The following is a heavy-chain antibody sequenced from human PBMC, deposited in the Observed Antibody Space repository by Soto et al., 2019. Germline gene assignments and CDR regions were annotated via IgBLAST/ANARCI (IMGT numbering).Heavy chain of an antibody. CDR1: GFIFSSYW. CDR3: AREGDGNCTTASCYNGWFDS. D-gene: IGHD2-2*01. V-gene: IGHV3-7*01. J-gene: IGHJ5*01. CDR2: IKQDGRDI. Sequence: EVQLVESGGDLVQPGGSLRLSCAASGFIFSSYWMSWVRQAPGKGLEWVANIKQDGRDIYYVDSVRGLFIVSRDNARNSLYLQMNSLRAEDTAVYFCAREGDGNCTTASCYNGWFDSWGQGTLVAVSS.